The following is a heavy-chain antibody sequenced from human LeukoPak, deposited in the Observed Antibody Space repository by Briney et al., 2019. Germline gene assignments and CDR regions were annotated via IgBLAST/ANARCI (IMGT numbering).Heavy chain of an antibody. V-gene: IGHV3-33*08. CDR2: IWYDGSNK. CDR3: ARDHADPRWGPEY. D-gene: IGHD3-16*01. Sequence: PGGSLRLSCAASGFTFSNHAMNWVRQAPGKGLEWVAVIWYDGSNKYYADSVKGRFTISRDNSKNTLYLQMNSLRAEDTAVYYCARDHADPRWGPEYWGQGTLVTVSS. J-gene: IGHJ4*02. CDR1: GFTFSNHA.